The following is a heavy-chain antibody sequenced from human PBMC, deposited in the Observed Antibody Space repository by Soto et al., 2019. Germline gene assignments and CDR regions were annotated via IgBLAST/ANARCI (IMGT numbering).Heavy chain of an antibody. Sequence: QVQLVESGGGVVQPGRSLRLSCAASGFSFSSFGMHWVRQAPGKGLEWVAIIWYDGSLEYYADSVKGRVTISRDNSKNTLYLHMNRLRVEYTAVYYGAKPSYDFWSGYYHPFDYWGQGTLVTVSS. CDR1: GFSFSSFG. V-gene: IGHV3-33*03. CDR2: IWYDGSLE. D-gene: IGHD3-3*01. J-gene: IGHJ4*02. CDR3: AKPSYDFWSGYYHPFDY.